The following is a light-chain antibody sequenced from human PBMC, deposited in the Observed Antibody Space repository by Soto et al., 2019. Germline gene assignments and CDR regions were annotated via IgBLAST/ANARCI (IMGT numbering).Light chain of an antibody. CDR2: SAS. CDR3: QQYGTSRVT. CDR1: QSINNN. J-gene: IGKJ3*01. Sequence: VLTQSPGTLSLSPGERATLSCRASQSINNNLAGYQHKSGQAPRLLIYSASSRAAGDPDRFSGSGSRTDFTLTISRLEPEEFAVYYCQQYGTSRVTFGPGTKVDIK. V-gene: IGKV3-20*01.